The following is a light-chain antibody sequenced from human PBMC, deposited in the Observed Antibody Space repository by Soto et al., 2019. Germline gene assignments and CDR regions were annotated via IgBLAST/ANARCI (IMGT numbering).Light chain of an antibody. CDR1: QNTSNW. CDR2: KAS. J-gene: IGKJ1*01. Sequence: DIQMTQTPSSLSPSVGDRVTITCPARQNTSNWLAWCQQKPGRAPKVMIYKASTLKSGVPSRFSGSRSGTECTLTISSLQPDDVATYYCQHYNSYSEAFGQGTKVDI. V-gene: IGKV1-5*03. CDR3: QHYNSYSEA.